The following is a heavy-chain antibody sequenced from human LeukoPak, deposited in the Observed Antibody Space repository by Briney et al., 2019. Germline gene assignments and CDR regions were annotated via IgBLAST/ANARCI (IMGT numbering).Heavy chain of an antibody. Sequence: PSETLSLTCTVSGGSISSYYWSWIRQTPGKGLEWIGYIYYSGSTNYNPSLKSRVTISVDTSKNQFSLKLSSVTAADTAVYYCARRPRDGYNLFDYWGQGTLVTVSS. V-gene: IGHV4-59*08. CDR2: IYYSGST. CDR3: ARRPRDGYNLFDY. J-gene: IGHJ4*02. D-gene: IGHD5-24*01. CDR1: GGSISSYY.